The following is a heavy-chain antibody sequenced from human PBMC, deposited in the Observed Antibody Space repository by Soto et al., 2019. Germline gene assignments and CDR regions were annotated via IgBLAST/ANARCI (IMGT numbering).Heavy chain of an antibody. CDR1: GDSVSKYY. D-gene: IGHD4-17*01. CDR2: IHSTRSP. Sequence: SETLSLTCTVSGDSVSKYYWNWIRQPAGKGLGWIGRIHSTRSPNYNPSLKSRVTMSVDTSKNQFSLKLNLASVTAADTAVYYCARSPAYGDYANLDTWGQGTLVTV. V-gene: IGHV4-4*07. J-gene: IGHJ5*02. CDR3: ARSPAYGDYANLDT.